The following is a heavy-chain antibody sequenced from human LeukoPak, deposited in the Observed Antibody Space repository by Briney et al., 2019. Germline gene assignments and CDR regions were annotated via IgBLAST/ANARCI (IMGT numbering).Heavy chain of an antibody. J-gene: IGHJ2*01. D-gene: IGHD3-22*01. CDR3: ARGFGYYDSSGSQPHWYFDL. CDR2: INHSGST. V-gene: IGHV4-34*01. Sequence: NSSETLSLTCAVYGGSFSGYYWSWIRQPPGKGLEWIGEINHSGSTNYNPSLKSRVTISVDTSKNQFSLKLSSVTAADTAVYYCARGFGYYDSSGSQPHWYFDLWGRGTLVTVSS. CDR1: GGSFSGYY.